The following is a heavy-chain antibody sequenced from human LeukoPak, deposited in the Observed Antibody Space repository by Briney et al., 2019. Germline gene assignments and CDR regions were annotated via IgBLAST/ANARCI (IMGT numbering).Heavy chain of an antibody. D-gene: IGHD2-2*01. Sequence: GASVKVSCKASGYTFTGYYMHWVRQAPGQGLEWMGRNNPNSGGTNYAQKFQGRVTMTRDTSISTAYMELSRLRSDDTAVYYCARTGYCSSTSRGCMAFDIWGQGTMVTVSS. CDR3: ARTGYCSSTSRGCMAFDI. CDR2: NNPNSGGT. V-gene: IGHV1-2*06. CDR1: GYTFTGYY. J-gene: IGHJ3*02.